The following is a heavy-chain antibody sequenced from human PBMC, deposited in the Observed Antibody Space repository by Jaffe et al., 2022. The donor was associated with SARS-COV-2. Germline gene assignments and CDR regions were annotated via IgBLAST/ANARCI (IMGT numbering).Heavy chain of an antibody. J-gene: IGHJ5*02. D-gene: IGHD3-3*01. V-gene: IGHV4-31*03. CDR3: ARATITVFGVVRGVNWFDP. CDR2: IHYSGST. Sequence: QVQLQESGPGLVKPSQTLSLTCTVSGDSITSGDYYWSWIRQHPGKGLEWIGDIHYSGSTYYNPSLKSRLTISVDTSKNQFSLNLSSVTAADTAVYFCARATITVFGVVRGVNWFDPWGQGTLVTVSS. CDR1: GDSITSGDYY.